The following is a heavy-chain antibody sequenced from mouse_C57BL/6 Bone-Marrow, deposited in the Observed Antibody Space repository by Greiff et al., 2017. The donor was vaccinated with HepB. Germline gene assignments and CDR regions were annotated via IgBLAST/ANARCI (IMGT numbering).Heavy chain of an antibody. CDR3: ARQDPFYYAMDY. CDR1: GFSFSSFG. CDR2: ISSGSSAI. Sequence: EVQGVESGGGLVQPGGSRKLSCAASGFSFSSFGIHWVRQAPEKGLEWVAYISSGSSAIYYADTVKGRFTVSRDNPRNTLFLQMTSLRSEDTATYYCARQDPFYYAMDYWGQGTSVTVSS. V-gene: IGHV5-17*02. J-gene: IGHJ4*01.